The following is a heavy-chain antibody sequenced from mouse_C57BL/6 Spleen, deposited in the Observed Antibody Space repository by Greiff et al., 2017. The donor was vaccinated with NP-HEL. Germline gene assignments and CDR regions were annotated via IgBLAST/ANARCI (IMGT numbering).Heavy chain of an antibody. CDR3: ASQFLYYGSFAY. D-gene: IGHD1-1*01. J-gene: IGHJ3*01. V-gene: IGHV2-6*01. Sequence: VQLQESGPGLVAPSQSLSITCTVSGFSLTRYGVDWVRQSPGKGLEWLGVIWGVGGTNYNSALKSGLSISKDNSKSQVFLKMNSLQTDDTAMYYCASQFLYYGSFAYWGQGTLVTVSA. CDR1: GFSLTRYG. CDR2: IWGVGGT.